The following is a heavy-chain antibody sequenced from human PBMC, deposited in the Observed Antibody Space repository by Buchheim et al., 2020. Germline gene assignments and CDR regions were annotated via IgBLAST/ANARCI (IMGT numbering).Heavy chain of an antibody. CDR3: ARQSSACSGGSCYSREERRWFDP. J-gene: IGHJ5*02. CDR1: GYSFTSYW. V-gene: IGHV5-51*01. Sequence: EVQLVQSGAEVKKPGESLKISCKGSGYSFTSYWIGWVRQMPGKGLEWMGIIYPGDSDTRYSPSFQGQVTIPADKSISTAYLQWSSLKASDTAMYYCARQSSACSGGSCYSREERRWFDPWGQGTL. CDR2: IYPGDSDT. D-gene: IGHD2-15*01.